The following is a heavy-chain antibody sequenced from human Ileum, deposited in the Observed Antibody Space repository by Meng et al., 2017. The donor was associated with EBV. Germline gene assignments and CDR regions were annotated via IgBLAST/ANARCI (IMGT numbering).Heavy chain of an antibody. CDR3: ARAHPVVYFFDY. Sequence: GLVMLRRNCVVPWAGSGGSTRSGGHTWSWIRQPPGKGLELIGDIQNSGSTYYNPSLTRRVTISVERSRNQFSLKLSSVTAAATAVYYCARAHPVVYFFDYWGQGTLVTVSS. CDR1: GGSTRSGGHT. CDR2: IQNSGST. J-gene: IGHJ4*02. D-gene: IGHD4-23*01. V-gene: IGHV4-30-2*01.